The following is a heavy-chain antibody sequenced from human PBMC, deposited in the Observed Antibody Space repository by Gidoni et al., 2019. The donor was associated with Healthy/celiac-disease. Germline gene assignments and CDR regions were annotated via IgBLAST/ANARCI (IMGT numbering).Heavy chain of an antibody. J-gene: IGHJ5*02. D-gene: IGHD6-13*01. CDR3: ARAGEQQLVPNWFDP. CDR1: GGPISSYY. CDR2: IYYSGST. Sequence: QVQLQESGPGLVKPSETLSLTCTVSGGPISSYYWSWIRQPPGKGLEWIGYIYYSGSTNYNPSLKSRVTISVDTSKNQFSLKLSSVTAADTAVYYCARAGEQQLVPNWFDPWGQGTLVTVSS. V-gene: IGHV4-59*01.